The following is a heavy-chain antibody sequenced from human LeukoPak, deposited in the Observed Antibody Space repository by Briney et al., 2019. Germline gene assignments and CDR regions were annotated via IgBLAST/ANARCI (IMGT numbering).Heavy chain of an antibody. CDR3: ALTYYYDSGGYYQGVFFDY. D-gene: IGHD3-22*01. J-gene: IGHJ4*02. CDR2: IYWNGDK. Sequence: SGPTLVNPTQTLTLTCIFSGFSLSTSGVSVGWIRQPPGKALEWLALIYWNGDKRYSPSLKSGLTITKDTSKNQVVLTMTNMDPVDTGTYYCALTYYYDSGGYYQGVFFDYWGQGTLVTVSS. V-gene: IGHV2-5*01. CDR1: GFSLSTSGVS.